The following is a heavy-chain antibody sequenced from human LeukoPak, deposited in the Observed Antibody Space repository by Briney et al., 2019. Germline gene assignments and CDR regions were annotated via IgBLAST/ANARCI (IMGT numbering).Heavy chain of an antibody. J-gene: IGHJ4*02. CDR2: IFPGDFNT. V-gene: IGHV5-51*01. CDR1: GYKFTSYW. CDR3: AREGYGSGDV. Sequence: GESLKISCQGSGYKFTSYWIGWVRQTPGKGLEWMGVIFPGDFNTRYMPSFQGLVTISADTSINTVYLQWNNLKASDTAMYYCAREGYGSGDVWGQGTLVAVSS. D-gene: IGHD3-10*01.